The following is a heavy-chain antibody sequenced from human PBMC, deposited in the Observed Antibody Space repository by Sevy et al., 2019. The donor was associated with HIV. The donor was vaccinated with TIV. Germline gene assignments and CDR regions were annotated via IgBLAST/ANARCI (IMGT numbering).Heavy chain of an antibody. V-gene: IGHV3-21*01. D-gene: IGHD3-22*01. CDR3: ASPLDYYDSPSAY. CDR1: GFTFSYYS. J-gene: IGHJ4*02. CDR2: ISSSSSYI. Sequence: GGSLRLSCAASGFTFSYYSMNWVRQAPGKGLKWVSSISSSSSYIYYADSVKGRFTISRDNAKNSLYLQMNSLRAEDTAVYYCASPLDYYDSPSAYWGQRTLVTVSS.